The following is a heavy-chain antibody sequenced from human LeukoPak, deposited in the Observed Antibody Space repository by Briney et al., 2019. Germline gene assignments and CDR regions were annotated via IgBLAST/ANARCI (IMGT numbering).Heavy chain of an antibody. D-gene: IGHD4-17*01. CDR3: ASYGDLQYFQH. CDR1: GGSISSGDYY. J-gene: IGHJ1*01. CDR2: IYYSGST. V-gene: IGHV4-30-4*08. Sequence: PSQTLSLTCTVSGGSISSGDYYWSWIRQPPGEGLEWIGYIYYSGSTYYNPSLKSRVTISVDTSKNQFSLKLSSVTAADTAVYYCASYGDLQYFQHWGQGTLVTVSS.